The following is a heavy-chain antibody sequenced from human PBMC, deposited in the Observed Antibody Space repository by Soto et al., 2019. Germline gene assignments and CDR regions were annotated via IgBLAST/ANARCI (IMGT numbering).Heavy chain of an antibody. D-gene: IGHD5-12*01. Sequence: EVQLVESGGGLVQPGESLRLSCAASGFTVSTYWISWVRQDPEKGLEWVANIREDGGYEGYVDSVKGRFTISRDNAKNSVYLQMNSLRVEDTAVYYCARDVQGGFLDSWGQGTLVTVSS. CDR1: GFTVSTYW. V-gene: IGHV3-7*01. CDR2: IREDGGYE. J-gene: IGHJ5*01. CDR3: ARDVQGGFLDS.